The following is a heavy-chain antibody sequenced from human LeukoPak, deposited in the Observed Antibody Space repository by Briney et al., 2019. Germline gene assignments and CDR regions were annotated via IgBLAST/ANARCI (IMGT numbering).Heavy chain of an antibody. Sequence: TGGSLRLSCAASGFTFSSYEMNWVRQAPGKGLEWVAGISYDGSNKYYADSVKGRFTISRDNSKNTLYLQMNSLRAEDTAVYYCARDFPDGYDFWSGFDYWGQGTLVTVSS. CDR3: ARDFPDGYDFWSGFDY. CDR2: ISYDGSNK. D-gene: IGHD3-3*01. V-gene: IGHV3-30*04. J-gene: IGHJ4*02. CDR1: GFTFSSYE.